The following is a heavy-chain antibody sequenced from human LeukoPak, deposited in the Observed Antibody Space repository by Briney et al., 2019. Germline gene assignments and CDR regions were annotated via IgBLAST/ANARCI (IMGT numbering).Heavy chain of an antibody. J-gene: IGHJ4*02. CDR2: ICWDGGST. V-gene: IGHV3-43D*03. D-gene: IGHD3-3*01. Sequence: GGSLRLSCAASGFTFDDYAMHWVRQAPGKGVEWVSLICWDGGSTYYADSVKGRFTISRDNSKNSLYLQMKSLRAEDSDFFYCEKDVAPYYDFWSGYYPHFDYWGQGTLVRVSS. CDR3: EKDVAPYYDFWSGYYPHFDY. CDR1: GFTFDDYA.